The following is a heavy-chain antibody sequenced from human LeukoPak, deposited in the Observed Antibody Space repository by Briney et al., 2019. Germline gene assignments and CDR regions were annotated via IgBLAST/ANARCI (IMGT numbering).Heavy chain of an antibody. CDR1: GYTFTGYY. V-gene: IGHV1-2*02. J-gene: IGHJ3*02. D-gene: IGHD2-2*01. CDR2: INPNSGDT. CDR3: ARGSSSSHFRAFDI. Sequence: ASVKVSCKASGYTFTGYYMHWVRQVPGQGLEWMGWINPNSGDTNYAQKFQGRVTVTRDTSISTVYMELSRLRSDDTAVYYCARGSSSSHFRAFDIWGQGTMVTVSS.